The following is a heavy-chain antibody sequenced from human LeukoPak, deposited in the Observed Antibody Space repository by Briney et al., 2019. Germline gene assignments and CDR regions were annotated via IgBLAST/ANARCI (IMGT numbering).Heavy chain of an antibody. J-gene: IGHJ5*02. CDR3: ARKGYCSGGSCRRNWFDP. D-gene: IGHD2-15*01. CDR1: GYTFTSYD. V-gene: IGHV1-8*01. Sequence: GASVKVSCKASGYTFTSYDINWVRQATGQGPEWMGWMNPNSGNTGYAQKFQGRVTITRNTSISTAYMELSSLRSEDTAVYYCARKGYCSGGSCRRNWFDPWGQGTLVTVSS. CDR2: MNPNSGNT.